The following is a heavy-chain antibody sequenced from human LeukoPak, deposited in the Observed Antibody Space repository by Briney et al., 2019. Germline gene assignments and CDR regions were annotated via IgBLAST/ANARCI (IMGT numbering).Heavy chain of an antibody. CDR3: AMSDWSGLSYFDY. V-gene: IGHV1-18*04. J-gene: IGHJ4*02. CDR1: GYTFTGYY. Sequence: ASVKVSCKASGYTFTGYYMHWVRQAPGQGMEGMGWIRAYNGNTNYAQKLQGRGTITTDTSTSTAYMELRSLRSDDTAVYYCAMSDWSGLSYFDYWGQGTLVTVSS. D-gene: IGHD3-3*01. CDR2: IRAYNGNT.